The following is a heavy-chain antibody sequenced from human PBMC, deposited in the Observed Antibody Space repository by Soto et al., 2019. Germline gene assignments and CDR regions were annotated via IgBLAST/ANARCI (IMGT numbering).Heavy chain of an antibody. CDR3: ARGIGVVVAGGLDY. CDR2: INTDGSST. CDR1: GFTFSSYW. D-gene: IGHD6-19*01. Sequence: EVQLVESGGGLVQPGGSLRLSCAASGFTFSSYWMHWVRQAPGKGLMWVSRINTDGSSTSYADSVKGRFTISRDNAKNTRYLQMNSLRAEDTAVYYCARGIGVVVAGGLDYGGQGTLVTVSS. V-gene: IGHV3-74*01. J-gene: IGHJ4*02.